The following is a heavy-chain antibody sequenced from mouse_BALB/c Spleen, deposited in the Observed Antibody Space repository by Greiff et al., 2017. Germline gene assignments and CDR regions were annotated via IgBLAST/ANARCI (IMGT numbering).Heavy chain of an antibody. CDR1: GYTFTSYV. J-gene: IGHJ4*01. D-gene: IGHD2-14*01. CDR3: ARCYRYDGYYAMDY. Sequence: VQLKESGPELVKPGASVKMSCKASGYTFTSYVMHWVKQKPGQGLEWIGYINPYNDGTKYNEKFKGKATLTSDKSSSTAYMELSSLTSEDSAVYYCARCYRYDGYYAMDYWGQGTSVTVSS. CDR2: INPYNDGT. V-gene: IGHV1-14*01.